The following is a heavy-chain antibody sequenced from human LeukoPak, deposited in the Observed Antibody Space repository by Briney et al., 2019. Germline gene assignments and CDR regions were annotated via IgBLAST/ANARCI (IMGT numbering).Heavy chain of an antibody. D-gene: IGHD4-11*01. CDR2: INPNSGNT. Sequence: ASVKVSCKASGYTFTGYYMHWVRQAPGQGLEWMGWINPNSGNTGYAQKFQGRVTMTRNTSISTAYMELSSLRSEDTAVYYCARNLRTTKPGPGYWGQGTLVTVSS. J-gene: IGHJ4*02. V-gene: IGHV1-8*02. CDR3: ARNLRTTKPGPGY. CDR1: GYTFTGYY.